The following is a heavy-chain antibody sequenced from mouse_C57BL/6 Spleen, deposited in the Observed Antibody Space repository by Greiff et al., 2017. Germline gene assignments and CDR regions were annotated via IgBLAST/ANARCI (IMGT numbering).Heavy chain of an antibody. V-gene: IGHV1-64*01. Sequence: QVQLQQSGAELVKPGASVKLSCKASGYTFTSYWMHWVKQRPGQGLEWIGMIHPNSGSTNYNEKFKSKATLTVDKSSSTAYMQLSSLTSEDSAVYYCLYDDDGGASWFAYWGQGTLVTVSA. CDR1: GYTFTSYW. J-gene: IGHJ3*01. D-gene: IGHD2-4*01. CDR2: IHPNSGST. CDR3: LYDDDGGASWFAY.